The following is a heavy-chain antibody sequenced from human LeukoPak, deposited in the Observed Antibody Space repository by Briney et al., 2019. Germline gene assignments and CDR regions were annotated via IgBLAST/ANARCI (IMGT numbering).Heavy chain of an antibody. CDR2: IYYSGST. CDR1: GGSISSYY. Sequence: SETLSLTCTVSGGSISSYYWGWIRQPPGKGLEWIGSIYYSGSTYYNPSLKSRVTISVDTSKNQFSLKLSSVTAADTAVSYCATPFDIVVVPAALGAFDIWGQGTMVTVSS. D-gene: IGHD2-2*01. J-gene: IGHJ3*02. CDR3: ATPFDIVVVPAALGAFDI. V-gene: IGHV4-39*01.